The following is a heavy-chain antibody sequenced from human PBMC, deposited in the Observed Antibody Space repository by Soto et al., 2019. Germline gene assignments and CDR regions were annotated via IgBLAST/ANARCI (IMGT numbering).Heavy chain of an antibody. Sequence: SETLSLTCTVSGGSISSGGYYWSWIRQHPGKGLEWIGYIYYSGSTYYNPSLKSRVTISVDTSKNQFSLKLSSVTAADTAVYYCARGEEGSRGRYYFDYCGQGTLVTVS. J-gene: IGHJ4*02. D-gene: IGHD1-26*01. V-gene: IGHV4-31*03. CDR1: GGSISSGGYY. CDR2: IYYSGST. CDR3: ARGEEGSRGRYYFDY.